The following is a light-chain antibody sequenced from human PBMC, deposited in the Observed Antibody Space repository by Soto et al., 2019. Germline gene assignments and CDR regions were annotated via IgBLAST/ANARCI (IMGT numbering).Light chain of an antibody. CDR2: EVR. V-gene: IGLV2-14*01. CDR3: SSYTKSTTVV. J-gene: IGLJ2*01. CDR1: NSDVGAHDL. Sequence: QSALTQPASVSGSPGQSITISCTGTNSDVGAHDLVSWYQHYPGKAPRLMISEVRNRPSGVSNRFSASKSGNTASLTISGLKAEDEADYYCSSYTKSTTVVFGGGTQLTVL.